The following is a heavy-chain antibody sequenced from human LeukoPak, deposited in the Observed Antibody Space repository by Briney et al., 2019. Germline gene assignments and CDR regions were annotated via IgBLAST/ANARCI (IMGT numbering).Heavy chain of an antibody. D-gene: IGHD3-9*01. CDR1: GFTFSDYW. CDR3: VRDLHDILTGYFHDVFDI. CDR2: INYDGSEK. V-gene: IGHV3-7*01. J-gene: IGHJ3*02. Sequence: QSGGSLRLSCAASGFTFSDYWMSWVRQAPGKGLEWVANINYDGSEKHYVDSVKGRFTISRDNAKNSLYLQMNNLRTEDTAVYYCVRDLHDILTGYFHDVFDIWGQGTMVTVSS.